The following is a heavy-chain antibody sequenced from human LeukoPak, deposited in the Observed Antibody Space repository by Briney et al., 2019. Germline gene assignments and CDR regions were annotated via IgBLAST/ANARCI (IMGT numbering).Heavy chain of an antibody. J-gene: IGHJ6*02. Sequence: GASVKVSCKASGYTFTGSYMHWVRQAPGQGLEWMGWINPNSGGTNYAQKFQGRVTMTRDTSISTAYMELSRLRSDDTAVYYCARGEYCSSTSCRPPYYYGMDVWGQGTTVTVSS. CDR3: ARGEYCSSTSCRPPYYYGMDV. CDR1: GYTFTGSY. V-gene: IGHV1-2*02. D-gene: IGHD2-2*01. CDR2: INPNSGGT.